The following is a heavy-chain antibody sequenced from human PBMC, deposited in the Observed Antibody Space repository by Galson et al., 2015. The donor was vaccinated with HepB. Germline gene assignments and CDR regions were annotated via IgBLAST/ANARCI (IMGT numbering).Heavy chain of an antibody. CDR1: GDSVSSTGST. D-gene: IGHD6-25*01. CDR2: TYYRSKWYN. Sequence: CAISGDSVSSTGSTWVWVRQSPSRGLEWLGRTYYRSKWYNDYAVSVKGRITINPDTSKNQFSLELNSVTPEDTAVYYCSRGNYGSGGVPYWGQGALVTVSS. V-gene: IGHV6-1*01. J-gene: IGHJ4*02. CDR3: SRGNYGSGGVPY.